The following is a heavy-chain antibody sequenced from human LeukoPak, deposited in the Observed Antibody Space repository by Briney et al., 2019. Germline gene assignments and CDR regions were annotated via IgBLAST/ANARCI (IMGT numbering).Heavy chain of an antibody. V-gene: IGHV4-39*01. CDR2: IYYSGST. CDR3: ARRDRYCSSTSCYGHRLDP. Sequence: SETLSLTCTVSGGSISSSSYYWGWIRQPPGKGLEWIGSIYYSGSTYYNPSLKSRLTMSVDTSKNQFSLKLSSVTAADTAVYYCARRDRYCSSTSCYGHRLDPWGQGTLVTVSS. J-gene: IGHJ5*02. D-gene: IGHD2-2*01. CDR1: GGSISSSSYY.